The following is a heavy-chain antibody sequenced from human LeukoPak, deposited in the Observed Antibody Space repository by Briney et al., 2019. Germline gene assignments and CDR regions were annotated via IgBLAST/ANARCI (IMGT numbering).Heavy chain of an antibody. D-gene: IGHD3-22*01. J-gene: IGHJ4*02. Sequence: GGSLRLSCAASGFTFSTKWMSWVRQAPGKGLEWVATINQDGSDQYYVDSVKGRFTISRDNAKNSLDLQMNSLRAEDTAVYYCARDYSSGRDFWGQGTLVTVSS. V-gene: IGHV3-7*04. CDR2: INQDGSDQ. CDR1: GFTFSTKW. CDR3: ARDYSSGRDF.